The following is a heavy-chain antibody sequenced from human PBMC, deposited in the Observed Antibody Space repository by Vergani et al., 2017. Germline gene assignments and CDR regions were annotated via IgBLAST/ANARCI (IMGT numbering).Heavy chain of an antibody. CDR3: ARGSGNDY. Sequence: EVQLVESGGGLVQPGGSLRLSCAASGFTFSGFWMSWVRQAPGKGLEWVANIKQDGSEKYYVDSVKGRFTISRDNAKNSLYLQMNSLRAEDTAVYYCARGSGNDYWGQGTLVTVSS. CDR1: GFTFSGFW. V-gene: IGHV3-7*01. J-gene: IGHJ4*02. CDR2: IKQDGSEK. D-gene: IGHD6-25*01.